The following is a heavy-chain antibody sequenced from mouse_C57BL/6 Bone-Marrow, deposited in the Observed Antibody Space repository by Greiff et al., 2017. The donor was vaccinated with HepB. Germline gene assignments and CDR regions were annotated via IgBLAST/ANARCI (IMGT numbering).Heavy chain of an antibody. V-gene: IGHV1-81*01. CDR1: GYTFTSYG. CDR2: IYPRSGNT. D-gene: IGHD2-1*01. CDR3: AREGNYEDYFDY. J-gene: IGHJ2*01. Sequence: VQLQQSGAELARPGASVKLSCKASGYTFTSYGISWVKQRTGQGLEWIGEIYPRSGNTYYNEKFKGKATLTADKSSSTAYMELRSLTSEDSAVYFCAREGNYEDYFDYWGQGTTLTVSS.